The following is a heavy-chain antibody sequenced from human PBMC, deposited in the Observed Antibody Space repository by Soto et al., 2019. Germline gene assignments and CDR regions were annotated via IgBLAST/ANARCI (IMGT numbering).Heavy chain of an antibody. CDR3: TSSLVRSYYYYYYGMDV. CDR2: IRSKAYGGTT. V-gene: IGHV3-49*03. D-gene: IGHD6-13*01. CDR1: GFTFGDYA. J-gene: IGHJ6*02. Sequence: GGSLRLSCTASGFTFGDYAMSWFRQAPGKGLEWVGFIRSKAYGGTTDYAAPVKGRFTISRDDSKNTLYLQMNSLKTEDTAVYYCTSSLVRSYYYYYYGMDVWGQGTTVTVSS.